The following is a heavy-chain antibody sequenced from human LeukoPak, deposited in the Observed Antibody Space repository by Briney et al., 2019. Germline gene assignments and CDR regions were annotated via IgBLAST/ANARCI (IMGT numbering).Heavy chain of an antibody. Sequence: PSETLSLTRAVYGGSFSGYYWSWIRQPPGKGLEWIGEINHSGSTNYNPSLKSRVTISVDTSKNQFSLKLSSVTAADTAVYYCARGKHSGSGSYYSAFDYWGQGTLVTVSS. CDR2: INHSGST. CDR1: GGSFSGYY. CDR3: ARGKHSGSGSYYSAFDY. V-gene: IGHV4-34*01. D-gene: IGHD3-10*01. J-gene: IGHJ4*02.